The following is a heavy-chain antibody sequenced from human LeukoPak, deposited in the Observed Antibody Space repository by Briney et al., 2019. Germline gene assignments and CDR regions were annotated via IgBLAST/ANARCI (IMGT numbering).Heavy chain of an antibody. CDR1: GGTFSSYA. Sequence: ASVKVSCKASGGTFSSYAISWVRQAPGQGLEWMGWMNPTSGNTGFAQKFQGRVTMTRDTSITTAYMELSSLTSDDTAVYYCARTLELTTKVIDYWGQGTLVTVSP. V-gene: IGHV1-8*02. CDR2: MNPTSGNT. D-gene: IGHD4-11*01. CDR3: ARTLELTTKVIDY. J-gene: IGHJ4*02.